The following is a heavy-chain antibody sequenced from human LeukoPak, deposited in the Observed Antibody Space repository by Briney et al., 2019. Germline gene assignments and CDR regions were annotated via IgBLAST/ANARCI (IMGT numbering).Heavy chain of an antibody. Sequence: GGSLRLSCAASGFTFSSYAMSWVRQAPGKGLEWVSAISGSGDSTYYGDSVKGRFTISRDNSKNTLYLQMNSLRAEDTAVYYCAKTRPLDSSWSHGDYWGQGTLVTVSS. J-gene: IGHJ4*02. D-gene: IGHD6-6*01. V-gene: IGHV3-23*01. CDR1: GFTFSSYA. CDR2: ISGSGDST. CDR3: AKTRPLDSSWSHGDY.